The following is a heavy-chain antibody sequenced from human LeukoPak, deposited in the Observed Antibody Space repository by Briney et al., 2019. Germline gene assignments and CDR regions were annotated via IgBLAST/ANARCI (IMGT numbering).Heavy chain of an antibody. CDR1: GGSISSGSYY. CDR3: ARDLGREIDY. V-gene: IGHV4-61*02. CDR2: IYTSGST. J-gene: IGHJ4*02. D-gene: IGHD3-16*01. Sequence: PSETLSLTCTVSGGSISSGSYYWSWIRQPAGKGLAWIGRIYTSGSTNYNPSLKSRVTISVDTSKNQFSLKLSSVTAADTAVYYCARDLGREIDYWGQGTLVTVSS.